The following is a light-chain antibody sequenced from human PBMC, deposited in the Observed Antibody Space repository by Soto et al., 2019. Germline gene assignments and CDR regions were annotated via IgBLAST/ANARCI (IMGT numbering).Light chain of an antibody. CDR1: QTFSNSF. V-gene: IGKV3-20*01. CDR3: QQCGSSST. J-gene: IGKJ5*01. CDR2: GAS. Sequence: EIVLTQSPGTLSLSPGERATLSCRASQTFSNSFLSWFQQIPGQAPRLLIYGASMRATGIPDRFSGSGSGTDFTLTISRLEPEDFVVYYCQQCGSSSTFGQGTQLEIK.